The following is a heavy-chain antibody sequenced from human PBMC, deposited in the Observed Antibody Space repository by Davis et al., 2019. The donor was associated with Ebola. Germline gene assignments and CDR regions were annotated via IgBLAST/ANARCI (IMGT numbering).Heavy chain of an antibody. V-gene: IGHV4-34*01. CDR3: ARVAAMVWFDP. CDR2: INHSGST. J-gene: IGHJ5*02. Sequence: SETLSLTCIVSGGSISSYYWSWIRQPPGKGLEWIGEINHSGSTNYNPSLKSRVTISVDTSKNQFSLKLSSVTAADTAVYYCARVAAMVWFDPWGQGTLVTVSS. D-gene: IGHD5-18*01. CDR1: GGSISSYY.